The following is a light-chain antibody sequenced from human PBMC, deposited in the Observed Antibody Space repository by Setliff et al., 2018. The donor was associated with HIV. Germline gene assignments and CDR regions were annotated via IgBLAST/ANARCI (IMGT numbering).Light chain of an antibody. CDR2: EVR. CDR3: SSYAITNTLP. CDR1: SSDVGGYSH. Sequence: LAQPASVSGSPGQSITISCTGTSSDVGGYSHVSWYQQHSGKAPKLIIYEVRNRPSGVSNRFSGSKSGNTASLTISGLQAEDEADYYCSSYAITNTLPFGTGTKVTVL. J-gene: IGLJ1*01. V-gene: IGLV2-14*01.